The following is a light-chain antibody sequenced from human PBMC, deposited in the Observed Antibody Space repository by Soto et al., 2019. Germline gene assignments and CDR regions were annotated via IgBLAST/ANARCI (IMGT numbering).Light chain of an antibody. Sequence: SGLTHPPSVSAAPGQKVTISCSGSSSNSGGNSVSLYQQLPGTAPKLLIYDDDKRPSGIPDRFSGSKSGTSATLGITGFQTGDEADYYCGSWDSSLSAYVFGTGTKVTVL. CDR3: GSWDSSLSAYV. J-gene: IGLJ1*01. CDR1: SSNSGGNS. CDR2: DDD. V-gene: IGLV1-51*01.